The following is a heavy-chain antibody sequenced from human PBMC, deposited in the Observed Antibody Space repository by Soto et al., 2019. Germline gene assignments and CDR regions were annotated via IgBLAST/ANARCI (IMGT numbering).Heavy chain of an antibody. D-gene: IGHD5-12*01. CDR2: ISWDGGST. CDR1: GFTFDAYT. J-gene: IGHJ5*02. CDR3: AKEGDGYNYPWFDP. V-gene: IGHV3-43*01. Sequence: PGGSLRLSCAASGFTFDAYTMHWVRQAPGKGLEWVSLISWDGGSTYYADSVKGRFTISRDNSKNSLYLQMNSLRTEDTALYYCAKEGDGYNYPWFDPWGQGTLVTVSS.